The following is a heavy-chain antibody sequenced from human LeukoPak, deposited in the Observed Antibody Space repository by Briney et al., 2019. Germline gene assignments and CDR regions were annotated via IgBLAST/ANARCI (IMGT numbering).Heavy chain of an antibody. D-gene: IGHD2-15*01. V-gene: IGHV3-74*01. J-gene: IGHJ5*02. CDR1: GFTFKLYW. Sequence: GGSLRLSCAASGFTFKLYWTHWVRQVPGRGPVWVSRINHDGSDTIYADSVRGRFTISRDDAKNTLHLQMNNLRAEDTAVYYCVRGGPSTWSWGQGTLVTVSS. CDR3: VRGGPSTWS. CDR2: INHDGSDT.